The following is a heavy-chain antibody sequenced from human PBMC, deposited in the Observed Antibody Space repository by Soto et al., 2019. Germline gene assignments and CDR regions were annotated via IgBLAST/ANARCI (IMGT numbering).Heavy chain of an antibody. V-gene: IGHV4-39*01. J-gene: IGHJ4*02. Sequence: SETLSLTCTVSGGSISSSHYYWGWIRQPPGKGLEWIGSIYYSGSTYYNPSLKSRVTISVDTSKNQFSLKLSSLTAADTAVYYCARLPGDILTGFYPDYWGQGTLVTVSS. D-gene: IGHD3-9*01. CDR1: GGSISSSHYY. CDR2: IYYSGST. CDR3: ARLPGDILTGFYPDY.